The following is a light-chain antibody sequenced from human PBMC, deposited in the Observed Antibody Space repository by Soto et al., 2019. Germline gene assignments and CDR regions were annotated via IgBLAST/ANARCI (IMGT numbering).Light chain of an antibody. CDR2: GAS. CDR3: QQYNEWPPFT. J-gene: IGKJ4*01. CDR1: QSVGRN. Sequence: EIVMTQSPATLSVSPGERVTLSCRASQSVGRNLAWHQQKPGQAPRLLIYGASTRATGIPVRFGGSGSGTEFTLNISGLQSEDFAVYYCQQYNEWPPFTFGGGTKVEIK. V-gene: IGKV3-15*01.